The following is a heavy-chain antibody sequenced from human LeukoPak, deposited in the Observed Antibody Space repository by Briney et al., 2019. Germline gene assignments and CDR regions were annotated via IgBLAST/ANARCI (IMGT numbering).Heavy chain of an antibody. V-gene: IGHV1-2*02. J-gene: IGHJ4*02. D-gene: IGHD3-22*01. Sequence: ASVKVSCKASGYTFTAYYMHWVRQAPGRGLEWMGWINPNSGDTKFAQKFQGRVTMTRDTSITTAYMELSRLRSDDTAVHYCARDPTFYYEISDPTPYFDYWGQGALVTVSS. CDR1: GYTFTAYY. CDR3: ARDPTFYYEISDPTPYFDY. CDR2: INPNSGDT.